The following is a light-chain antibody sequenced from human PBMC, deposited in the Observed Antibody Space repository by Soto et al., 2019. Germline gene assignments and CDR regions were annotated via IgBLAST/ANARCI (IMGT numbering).Light chain of an antibody. J-gene: IGKJ3*01. CDR2: KSS. CDR3: HQSYSTPFT. V-gene: IGKV1-39*01. CDR1: QSISTF. Sequence: DIPMTQSPSSLSASVGDRVTIACRASQSISTFLNWYQQKPGKAPNLLIYKSSTLQGGVPSRFSGSGSGTDFTLTITSLQPEDFATYYCHQSYSTPFTFGPGTKVEIK.